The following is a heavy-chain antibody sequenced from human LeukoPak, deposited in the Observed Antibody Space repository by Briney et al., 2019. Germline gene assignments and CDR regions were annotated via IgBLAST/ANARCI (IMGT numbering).Heavy chain of an antibody. V-gene: IGHV3-30-3*01. D-gene: IGHD1-26*01. CDR3: ARVVSEWEPTWLDY. J-gene: IGHJ4*02. Sequence: GGSLRLSCEASGFTFSSYAMHWVRQAPGKGLEWVAVISYDGSNKYYADSVKGRFTISRDNSKNTLYLQMNSLRAEDTAVYYCARVVSEWEPTWLDYWGQGTLVTVSS. CDR1: GFTFSSYA. CDR2: ISYDGSNK.